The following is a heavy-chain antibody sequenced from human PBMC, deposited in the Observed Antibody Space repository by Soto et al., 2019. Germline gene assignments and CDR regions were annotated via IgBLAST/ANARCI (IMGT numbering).Heavy chain of an antibody. Sequence: QVQLQESGPGLVKPSETLSLTCTVSGGSITSYYWSWIRQPPGKGLEWIGYIHNSGSTSYSPSLQSRVTISADVSKNQFSLDLRSVTAADTAVYYCARRLSGTDYWGHGTLVTVSS. CDR1: GGSITSYY. V-gene: IGHV4-59*01. CDR3: ARRLSGTDY. D-gene: IGHD3-10*01. J-gene: IGHJ4*01. CDR2: IHNSGST.